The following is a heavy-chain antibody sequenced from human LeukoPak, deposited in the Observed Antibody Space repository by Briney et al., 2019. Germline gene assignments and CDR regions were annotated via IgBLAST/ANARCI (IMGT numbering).Heavy chain of an antibody. J-gene: IGHJ4*02. D-gene: IGHD6-13*01. V-gene: IGHV4-59*08. CDR1: GGSISSYY. CDR3: ASTIGIAAAGFDY. Sequence: SETLSLTCTVSGGSISSYYWSWIRQPPGKGLEWIGYIYYSGSTNYNPSLKSRVTISVDTSKNQFSLKLSSVTAADTAVYYCASTIGIAAAGFDYWGQGTLVTVSS. CDR2: IYYSGST.